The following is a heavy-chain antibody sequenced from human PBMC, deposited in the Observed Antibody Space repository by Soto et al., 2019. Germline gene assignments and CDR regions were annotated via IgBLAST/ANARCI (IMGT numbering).Heavy chain of an antibody. J-gene: IGHJ5*02. V-gene: IGHV4-31*03. CDR1: GGSFKSGDFY. CDR3: ARSSSGFFEGFDP. Sequence: SETLSLTCTVSGGSFKSGDFYWNWIRHRPGKGLEWIGYIYDSGATHYHPSLQSRVSISIDTSKNHFSLQLDSVTAADTAVYYSARSSSGFFEGFDPWGQGTLVTVSS. D-gene: IGHD3-10*01. CDR2: IYDSGAT.